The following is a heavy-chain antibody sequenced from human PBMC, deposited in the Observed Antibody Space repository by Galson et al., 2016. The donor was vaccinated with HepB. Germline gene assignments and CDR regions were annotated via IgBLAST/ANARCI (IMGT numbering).Heavy chain of an antibody. CDR1: GYALTDFS. D-gene: IGHD2/OR15-2a*01. CDR2: YDPEAGET. Sequence: SVKVSCKASGYALTDFSIHWVRQAPGEGLEWVGGYDPEAGETLYAQRFQGRISMTEDTSTDTAYMELRSLTSEDTAVDYFAAGPFHRSGFDYWGQGTLVTVSS. J-gene: IGHJ4*02. V-gene: IGHV1-24*01. CDR3: AAGPFHRSGFDY.